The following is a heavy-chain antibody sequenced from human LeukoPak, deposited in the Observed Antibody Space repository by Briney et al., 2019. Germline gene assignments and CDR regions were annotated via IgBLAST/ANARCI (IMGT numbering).Heavy chain of an antibody. V-gene: IGHV1-24*01. CDR2: FDPEDGET. J-gene: IGHJ5*02. CDR1: GYTLTELS. CDR3: ATDYYDFWSGYLPPFDP. Sequence: ASVKVSCKVSGYTLTELSMHWVRQAPGKGLEWIGGFDPEDGETIYAQKFQGRVTMTEDTSTDTAYMELSSLRSEDTAVYYCATDYYDFWSGYLPPFDPWGQGTLVTVSS. D-gene: IGHD3-3*01.